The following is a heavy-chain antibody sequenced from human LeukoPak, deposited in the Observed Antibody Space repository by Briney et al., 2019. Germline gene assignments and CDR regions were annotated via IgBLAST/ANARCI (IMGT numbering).Heavy chain of an antibody. CDR1: GFNFSYFA. V-gene: IGHV3-30*04. Sequence: GGSLRLSCAVFGFNFSYFAMHWFRQAPGKGLEWVAVISHDGKKKYHADSVKGRFSISRDDSKNTLYLQMNSLTAEDTAVYFCARVLGAGTFDSWGQGALVTVSS. CDR2: ISHDGKKK. D-gene: IGHD1-26*01. J-gene: IGHJ4*02. CDR3: ARVLGAGTFDS.